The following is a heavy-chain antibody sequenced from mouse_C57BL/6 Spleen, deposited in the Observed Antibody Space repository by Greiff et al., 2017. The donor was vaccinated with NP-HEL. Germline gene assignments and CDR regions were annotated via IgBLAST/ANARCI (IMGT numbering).Heavy chain of an antibody. CDR1: GFTFSDYG. D-gene: IGHD1-1*01. J-gene: IGHJ2*01. Sequence: EVQRVESGGGLVKPGGSLKLSCAASGFTFSDYGMHWVRQALEKGLEWVAYISSGSSTIYYADTVKGRFTISRDNAKNTLFLQMTSLRSEDTAMYYCARKGLYYYGSSHYFDYWGQGTTLTVSS. CDR2: ISSGSSTI. CDR3: ARKGLYYYGSSHYFDY. V-gene: IGHV5-17*01.